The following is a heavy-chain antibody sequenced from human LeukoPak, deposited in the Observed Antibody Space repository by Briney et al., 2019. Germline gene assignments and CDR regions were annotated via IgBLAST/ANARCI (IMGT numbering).Heavy chain of an antibody. Sequence: GGSLRLSCAASGFTFSSYGMHWVRQAPGKGLEWVAFIRYDGSNKYYADSVKGRFTISRDNSKNTLYLQMNSLRAEDTAVYYCAKRAPYYDSSGDYFDYWGQGTLVTVSS. CDR2: IRYDGSNK. J-gene: IGHJ4*02. CDR3: AKRAPYYDSSGDYFDY. CDR1: GFTFSSYG. D-gene: IGHD3-22*01. V-gene: IGHV3-30*02.